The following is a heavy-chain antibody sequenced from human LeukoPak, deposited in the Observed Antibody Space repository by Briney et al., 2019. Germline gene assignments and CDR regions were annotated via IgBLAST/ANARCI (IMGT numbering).Heavy chain of an antibody. CDR2: IYYSGST. V-gene: IGHV4-59*08. CDR3: ARHKGAGTHPLEL. D-gene: IGHD3-10*01. CDR1: GGYISSYF. Sequence: PSETLSLTCTVSGGYISSYFWSWIRQPPGKGLEWIGYIYYSGSTNYNPSLKSRVTISVDTSKNQFSLKLSSVTAADTAIYYCARHKGAGTHPLELWGQGTLVTVSS. J-gene: IGHJ4*02.